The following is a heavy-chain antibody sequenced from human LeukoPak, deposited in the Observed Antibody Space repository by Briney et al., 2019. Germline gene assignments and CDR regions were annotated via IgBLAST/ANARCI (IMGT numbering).Heavy chain of an antibody. CDR2: IYHSGST. V-gene: IGHV4-59*12. J-gene: IGHJ1*01. CDR1: GDSISSYY. Sequence: SETLSLTCTVSGDSISSYYWSWIRQPPGGRLEWVGYIYHSGSTNYNPSLKSRVTISVDTSKNQFSLKLSSVTAADTAVYYCARDTYYYGSGSYYALKYFQHWGQGTLVTVSS. D-gene: IGHD3-10*01. CDR3: ARDTYYYGSGSYYALKYFQH.